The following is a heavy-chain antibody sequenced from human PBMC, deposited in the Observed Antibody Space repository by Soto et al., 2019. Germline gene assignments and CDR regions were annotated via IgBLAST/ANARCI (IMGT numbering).Heavy chain of an antibody. J-gene: IGHJ5*02. CDR3: ARDHRGDYYETSGYYPAS. Sequence: GAPVKLSCKASGYTFNGSYLHWVRQDPGQGLEWMGWINPNSGGTNYAQKFQGRVTITADKSTSTAYMELSSLRSEDTAVYYCARDHRGDYYETSGYYPASWGQGAQVTVSP. D-gene: IGHD3-22*01. CDR1: GYTFNGSY. V-gene: IGHV1-2*02. CDR2: INPNSGGT.